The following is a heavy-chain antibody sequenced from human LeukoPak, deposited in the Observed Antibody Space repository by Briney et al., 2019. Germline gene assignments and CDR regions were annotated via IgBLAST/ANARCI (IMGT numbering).Heavy chain of an antibody. CDR3: AKDYKVTRGDFFDY. CDR2: LSDAGSRI. D-gene: IGHD4-11*01. Sequence: GGSLRLSCAASGFTFGSYAMSWVRQAPGKGLEWVSGLSDAGSRIYYADSVKGRFTISRDNSKNTLYLQMNSLRAEDTALYYCAKDYKVTRGDFFDYWGQGALVTVSS. V-gene: IGHV3-23*01. CDR1: GFTFGSYA. J-gene: IGHJ4*02.